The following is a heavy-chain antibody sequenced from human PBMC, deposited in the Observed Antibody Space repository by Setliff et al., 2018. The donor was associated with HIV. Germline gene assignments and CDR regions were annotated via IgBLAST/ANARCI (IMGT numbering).Heavy chain of an antibody. CDR1: GYSFTNFW. Sequence: ESLKISCKGYGYSFTNFWIGWVRQMPGKGLEWMGIFYPGDFDTRYSPSFEGQVTMSGDKSTSTAYLQWSSLKAADTAMYYCARHFSVAGDAFDIWGQGTMVTVSS. V-gene: IGHV5-51*01. CDR3: ARHFSVAGDAFDI. D-gene: IGHD6-19*01. J-gene: IGHJ3*02. CDR2: FYPGDFDT.